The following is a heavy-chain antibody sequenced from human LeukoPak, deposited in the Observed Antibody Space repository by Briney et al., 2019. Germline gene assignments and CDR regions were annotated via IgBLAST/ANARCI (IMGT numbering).Heavy chain of an antibody. V-gene: IGHV4-39*01. Sequence: SETLSLTCTVSGGSISSSSYYWGWIRQPPGKGLEWIGSIYYSGSTYYNPSLKSRVTISVDTSKNQFSLKLSSVTAADTAVYYCARLPYYDILTGYYYYYYYMDVWGKGTTVTISS. D-gene: IGHD3-9*01. CDR2: IYYSGST. J-gene: IGHJ6*03. CDR1: GGSISSSSYY. CDR3: ARLPYYDILTGYYYYYYYMDV.